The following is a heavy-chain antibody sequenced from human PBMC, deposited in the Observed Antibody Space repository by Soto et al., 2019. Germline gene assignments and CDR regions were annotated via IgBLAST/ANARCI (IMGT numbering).Heavy chain of an antibody. J-gene: IGHJ4*02. CDR3: ARAIGYITGREGFDY. CDR1: GFTFSSYW. CDR2: IKQDGSEK. D-gene: IGHD1-20*01. V-gene: IGHV3-7*03. Sequence: EVQLVESGGGLVQPGGSLRLSCAASGFTFSSYWMSWVRQAPGKGLEWVANIKQDGSEKYYVDSVKGRFTISRDNAKNSLYLQMNSLRAEDTAVYYCARAIGYITGREGFDYWGQGTLVTVSS.